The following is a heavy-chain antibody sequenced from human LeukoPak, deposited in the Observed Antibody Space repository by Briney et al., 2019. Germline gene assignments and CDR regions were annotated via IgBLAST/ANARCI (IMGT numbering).Heavy chain of an antibody. CDR3: ARGGYYDSSLNAFDI. J-gene: IGHJ3*02. Sequence: SETLSLTCTVSGVSISGYYWSWIRQPAGKGLEWIGRIYISRGTDYNPSLRSRVIMSVDTSKNQFSLQLTSVTAADTAVYYCARGGYYDSSLNAFDIWGQGTMVTVSS. D-gene: IGHD3-22*01. CDR1: GVSISGYY. CDR2: IYISRGT. V-gene: IGHV4-4*07.